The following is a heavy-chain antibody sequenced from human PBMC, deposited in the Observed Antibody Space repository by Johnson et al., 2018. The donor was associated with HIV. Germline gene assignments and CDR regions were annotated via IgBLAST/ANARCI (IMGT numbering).Heavy chain of an antibody. V-gene: IGHV3-20*04. CDR3: ARDIAIQLWSHDAFDI. CDR1: GFTFDNYA. D-gene: IGHD5-18*01. J-gene: IGHJ3*02. CDR2: INWNGGST. Sequence: VQLVESGGGVVQPGGSLRLSCAASGFTFDNYAMSWVRQAPGKGLEWVSGINWNGGSTGYADSVKGRITIARDNAKNSLYLQMNSLRAEYTAVYYCARDIAIQLWSHDAFDIWGQGTLVTVSA.